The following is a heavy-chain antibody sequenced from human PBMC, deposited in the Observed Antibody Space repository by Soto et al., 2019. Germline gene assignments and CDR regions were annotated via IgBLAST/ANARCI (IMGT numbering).Heavy chain of an antibody. J-gene: IGHJ4*02. CDR1: GFTFSNHW. V-gene: IGHV3-7*01. CDR3: SRSLDS. CDR2: INQDGSEE. Sequence: GGSLRLSCSASGFTFSNHWMDWVRQAPGKGLEWVANINQDGSEEHYVDSVKGRFTISRDNAKNSLYLQMSSLTAEDSALYYCSRSLDSWGQGTLVTVSS.